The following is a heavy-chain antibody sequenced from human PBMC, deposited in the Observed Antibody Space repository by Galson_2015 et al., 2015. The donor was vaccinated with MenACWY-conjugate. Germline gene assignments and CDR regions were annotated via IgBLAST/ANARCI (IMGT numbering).Heavy chain of an antibody. Sequence: PGESLRLSCAVSGFALSDYWMHWVRQAPGKGLVWVSRINKDGSSRIYADSVKGRYTMSKENARNTVYLQINNLRAGDTGLYYCVRGHFASGSYTKDDYWGQGTLVTVSS. CDR3: VRGHFASGSYTKDDY. D-gene: IGHD3-16*01. J-gene: IGHJ4*02. V-gene: IGHV3-74*01. CDR2: INKDGSSR. CDR1: GFALSDYW.